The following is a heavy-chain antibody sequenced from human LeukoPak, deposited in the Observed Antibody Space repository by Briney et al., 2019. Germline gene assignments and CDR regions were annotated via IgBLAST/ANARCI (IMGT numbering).Heavy chain of an antibody. Sequence: GGSLRLSCAASGFTFSSYGMHWVRQAPGKGLEWVAFIRYDGGNKYYADSVKGRFTISRDNSKNTLNLQMNSLRAEDTAVYYCAKDYIYGGWGNAFDIWGQGTMVTVSS. V-gene: IGHV3-30*02. CDR3: AKDYIYGGWGNAFDI. CDR2: IRYDGGNK. J-gene: IGHJ3*02. CDR1: GFTFSSYG. D-gene: IGHD5-18*01.